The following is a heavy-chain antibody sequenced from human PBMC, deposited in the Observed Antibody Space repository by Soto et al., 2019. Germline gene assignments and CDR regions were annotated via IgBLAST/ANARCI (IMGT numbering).Heavy chain of an antibody. CDR3: AREFPQSEGPFDY. Sequence: GGSLRLSCAASGFTFSSYWMSWVRQAPGKGLEWVANIKQDGSEKYYVDSVKGRFTISRDNAKNSLYLQMNSLRAEDTAVYYCAREFPQSEGPFDYWGQGTLVTVSS. CDR2: IKQDGSEK. CDR1: GFTFSSYW. V-gene: IGHV3-7*01. J-gene: IGHJ4*02.